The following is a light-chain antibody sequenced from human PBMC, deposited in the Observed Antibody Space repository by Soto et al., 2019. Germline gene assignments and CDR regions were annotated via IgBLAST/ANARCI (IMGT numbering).Light chain of an antibody. CDR3: QQLNSYPLT. J-gene: IGKJ4*01. CDR2: EAS. Sequence: DIQMTQSPSTLSASVGDRVTITCRASQSISSWLAWYQQKAGKAPKLLIYEASRLESGVPSRISGSGSGTEFTLTISSLQPEDFATYYCQQLNSYPLTFGGGTKVDI. V-gene: IGKV1-5*03. CDR1: QSISSW.